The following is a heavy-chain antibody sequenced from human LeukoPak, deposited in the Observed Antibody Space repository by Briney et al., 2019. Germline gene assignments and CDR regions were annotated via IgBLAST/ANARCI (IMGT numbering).Heavy chain of an antibody. D-gene: IGHD6-19*01. CDR2: IIPIFGTA. V-gene: IGHV1-69*13. CDR3: ARGPTRNSGWFTYYYYYMDV. CDR1: GGTFSSYA. Sequence: GASVKVSCKASGGTFSSYAISWVRQAPGQGLEWMGGIIPIFGTANYAQKFQGRVTITADESTSTAYMELSSLRSEDTAVYYCARGPTRNSGWFTYYYYYMDVWGKGTTVTVSS. J-gene: IGHJ6*03.